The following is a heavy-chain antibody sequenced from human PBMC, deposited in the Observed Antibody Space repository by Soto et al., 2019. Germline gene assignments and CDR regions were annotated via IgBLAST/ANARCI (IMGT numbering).Heavy chain of an antibody. D-gene: IGHD3-3*01. CDR1: GFTFSSYG. CDR3: AKDHLTYDYYGMDV. CDR2: ISYDGSNK. Sequence: GGSLRLSCAASGFTFSSYGMDLVRQAPGKGLEWVAVISYDGSNKYYAHSVKGRFTISRDNSKNTLYLQMNSLRAEDTAVYYCAKDHLTYDYYGMDVWGQGTTVTVSS. J-gene: IGHJ6*02. V-gene: IGHV3-30*18.